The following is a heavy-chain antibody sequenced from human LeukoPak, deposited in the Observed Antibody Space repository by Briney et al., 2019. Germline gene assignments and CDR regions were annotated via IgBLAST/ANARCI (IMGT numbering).Heavy chain of an antibody. J-gene: IGHJ4*02. D-gene: IGHD6-19*01. Sequence: GGSLRLSCAASGFTFSSYWMHWVRQAPGKGLVWVSRINSDGSSTSYADSVKGRFTISRDNAKNTLYLQMNSLRAEDTAVYYCAKDRQWLARGSFDYWGQGTLVTVSS. CDR2: INSDGSST. CDR3: AKDRQWLARGSFDY. V-gene: IGHV3-74*01. CDR1: GFTFSSYW.